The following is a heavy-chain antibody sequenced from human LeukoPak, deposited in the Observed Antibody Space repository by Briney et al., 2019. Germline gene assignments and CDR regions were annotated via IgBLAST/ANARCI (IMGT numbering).Heavy chain of an antibody. V-gene: IGHV3-53*01. J-gene: IGHJ4*02. CDR1: GFTVSSNY. CDR3: ARDLTGIAVASTD. CDR2: IYSGGST. Sequence: GGSLRLSCAASGFTVSSNYMGWVRQAPGEGLEWVSVIYSGGSTYYADSVKGRFTISRDNSKNTLYLQMNSLRAEDTAVYYCARDLTGIAVASTDWGQGTLVTVSS. D-gene: IGHD6-19*01.